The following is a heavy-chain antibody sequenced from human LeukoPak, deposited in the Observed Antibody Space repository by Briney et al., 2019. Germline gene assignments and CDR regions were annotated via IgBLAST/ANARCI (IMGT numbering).Heavy chain of an antibody. CDR3: ARGVSTSPHANWFDP. J-gene: IGHJ5*02. Sequence: SVRVSCKASGGTFSSYAISWVRHAPGQGLEWMGGIIPIFGTANYAQKFQGRVTITADESTSTAYMELSSLRSEDTAVYYCARGVSTSPHANWFDPWGQGTLVTVSS. V-gene: IGHV1-69*13. D-gene: IGHD2-2*01. CDR2: IIPIFGTA. CDR1: GGTFSSYA.